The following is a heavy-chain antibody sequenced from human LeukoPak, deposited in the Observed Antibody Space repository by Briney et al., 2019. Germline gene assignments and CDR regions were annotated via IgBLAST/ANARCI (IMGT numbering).Heavy chain of an antibody. CDR1: GDSINNFY. CDR3: ARGYKPASGKDGAFDI. CDR2: VYSSGST. D-gene: IGHD6-13*01. J-gene: IGHJ3*02. V-gene: IGHV4-4*07. Sequence: SETLSLTCTVSGDSINNFYWSWLRQPAGKGLEWIGRVYSSGSTDYNPSLKSRVSMSVDTSRNQFSLRLSSMTAADTALYYCARGYKPASGKDGAFDIWGQGTMVTVSS.